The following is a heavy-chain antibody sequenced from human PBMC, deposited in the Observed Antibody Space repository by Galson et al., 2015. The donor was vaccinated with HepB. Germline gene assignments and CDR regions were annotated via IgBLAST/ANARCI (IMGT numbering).Heavy chain of an antibody. CDR3: AKERSSISGVILVADSGMDV. Sequence: SLRLSCAASGFTFRNFAINWVRQTPAKGLEWVAIVSRDDNDKFYPDSVKGRFTISRDNSNNTVFLYMNNLRPEDTAVYYCAKERSSISGVILVADSGMDVWGQGTTVTVSS. V-gene: IGHV3-30*18. CDR2: VSRDDNDK. CDR1: GFTFRNFA. D-gene: IGHD3-3*01. J-gene: IGHJ6*02.